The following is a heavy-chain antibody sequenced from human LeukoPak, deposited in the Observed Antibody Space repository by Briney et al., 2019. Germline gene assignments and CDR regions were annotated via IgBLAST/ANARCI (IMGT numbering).Heavy chain of an antibody. Sequence: PGGSLRLSCAASGFTFSCYSMNWVRQAPGKGLEWVSYISSSSSTIYYADSVKGRFTISRDNAKNSLYLQMNSLRAEDTAVYYYARALLWFGEPSVFDYWGQGTLVTVS. J-gene: IGHJ4*02. CDR2: ISSSSSTI. CDR3: ARALLWFGEPSVFDY. V-gene: IGHV3-48*04. CDR1: GFTFSCYS. D-gene: IGHD3-10*01.